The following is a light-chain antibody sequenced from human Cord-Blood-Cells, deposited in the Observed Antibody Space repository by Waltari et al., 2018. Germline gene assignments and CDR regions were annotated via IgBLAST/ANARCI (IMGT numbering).Light chain of an antibody. CDR1: QSVSSN. CDR2: GAS. J-gene: IGKJ4*01. Sequence: DIALTQTPATRSLSTGVTATLSCRASQSVSSNLAWYQQKPGQAPRLLIYGASTRATGIPARFSGSGSGTEFTLTISSLQSEDFAVYYCQQYNNWFLTFGGGTKVEIK. V-gene: IGKV3-15*01. CDR3: QQYNNWFLT.